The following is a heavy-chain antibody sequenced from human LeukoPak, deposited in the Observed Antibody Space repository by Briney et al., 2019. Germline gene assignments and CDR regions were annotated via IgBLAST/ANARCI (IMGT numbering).Heavy chain of an antibody. V-gene: IGHV3-7*03. J-gene: IGHJ4*02. Sequence: GGSLRLSCAASGFTFSIYWMSWVHQAPGKGLEWVANIKQDGSERYYEDSVKGRFTLSRDNAKSSLYLQMNSLRAEDTAVYYCARDRWSYDPQGGFDCWGQGTLVTVSS. D-gene: IGHD3-22*01. CDR2: IKQDGSER. CDR3: ARDRWSYDPQGGFDC. CDR1: GFTFSIYW.